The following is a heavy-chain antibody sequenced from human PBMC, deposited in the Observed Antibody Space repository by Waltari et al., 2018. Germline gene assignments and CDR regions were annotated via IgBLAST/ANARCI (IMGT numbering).Heavy chain of an antibody. CDR3: ARAPVTVPAAKDY. Sequence: QVQLVQSGAEVKKPGASVKVSCKASGYTFTGYYMHWVRQAPGQGLEWMGWINPNTGGTNYAKKCQGRVTMTRDTSISTAYMELSRLRSDDTAVYYCARAPVTVPAAKDYWGQGTLVTVSS. CDR1: GYTFTGYY. D-gene: IGHD2-2*01. V-gene: IGHV1-2*02. CDR2: INPNTGGT. J-gene: IGHJ4*02.